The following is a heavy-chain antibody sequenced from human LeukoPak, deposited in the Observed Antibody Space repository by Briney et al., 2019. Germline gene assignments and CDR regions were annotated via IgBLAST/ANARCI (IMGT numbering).Heavy chain of an antibody. Sequence: PSETLSLTCTVSGGSISSYYWSWIRQPAGKGLEWIGRIYTSGSTNYNPSLKSRVTMSVDTSKNQFSLKLSSVTGADTAVYYCASSAGYDFWSGYFYMDVWGKGTTVTVSS. J-gene: IGHJ6*03. CDR3: ASSAGYDFWSGYFYMDV. CDR2: IYTSGST. D-gene: IGHD3-3*01. V-gene: IGHV4-4*07. CDR1: GGSISSYY.